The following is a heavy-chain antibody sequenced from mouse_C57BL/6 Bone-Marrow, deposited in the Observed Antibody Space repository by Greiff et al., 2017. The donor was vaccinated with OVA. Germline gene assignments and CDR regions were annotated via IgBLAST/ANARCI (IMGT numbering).Heavy chain of an antibody. V-gene: IGHV5-6*01. D-gene: IGHD1-1*01. CDR2: ISSGGSYT. CDR3: ARRGYGSILDY. J-gene: IGHJ2*01. Sequence: EVQLVESGGDLVKPGGSLKLSCAASGFTFSSYGMSWVRQTPDKRLEWVATISSGGSYTYYPDSVKGRFTISRDNAKNTLYLQMSSLKSEDTAMYYCARRGYGSILDYWGQGTTLTVSS. CDR1: GFTFSSYG.